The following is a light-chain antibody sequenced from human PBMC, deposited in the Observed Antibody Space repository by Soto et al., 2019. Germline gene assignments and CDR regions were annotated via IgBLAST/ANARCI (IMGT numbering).Light chain of an antibody. V-gene: IGKV3-11*01. CDR1: QSVSSY. CDR2: DAS. Sequence: EIVLTQSPATLSLSPGERATLSCRASQSVSSYLAWYQQKPGQAPRLLIYDASKRATGIPARFSGSGSGTDFTLTISSLEPEDFAVYYCQQRSNWPTRYTFGQGTKLEIK. CDR3: QQRSNWPTRYT. J-gene: IGKJ2*01.